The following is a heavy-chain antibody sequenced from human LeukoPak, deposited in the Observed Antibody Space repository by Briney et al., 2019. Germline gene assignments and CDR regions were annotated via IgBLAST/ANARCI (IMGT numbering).Heavy chain of an antibody. CDR3: ARLHKARPGFITMVRGVALFDY. J-gene: IGHJ4*02. V-gene: IGHV3-7*01. D-gene: IGHD3-10*01. Sequence: GGSLRLSCAASGFTFSSYWMSWVRQAPGKGLEWVANIKQDGSEKYYVDSVKGRFTISRDNAKNSLYLQMNSLRAEDTAVYYCARLHKARPGFITMVRGVALFDYWGQGTLVTVSS. CDR2: IKQDGSEK. CDR1: GFTFSSYW.